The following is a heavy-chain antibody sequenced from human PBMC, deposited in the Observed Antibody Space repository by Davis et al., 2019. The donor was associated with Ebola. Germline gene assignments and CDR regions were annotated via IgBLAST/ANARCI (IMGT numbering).Heavy chain of an antibody. CDR2: MYPNSGNT. V-gene: IGHV1-8*01. J-gene: IGHJ4*02. D-gene: IGHD4-17*01. CDR3: ASSAGTPVTTGY. Sequence: AASVKVSCKASGFTFTSYDINWVRQASGQGLERIGWMYPNSGNTGCAQNFQGRVTMTRDTSISTAYMELSSLRSDDTAVYYCASSAGTPVTTGYWGQGTLVTVSS. CDR1: GFTFTSYD.